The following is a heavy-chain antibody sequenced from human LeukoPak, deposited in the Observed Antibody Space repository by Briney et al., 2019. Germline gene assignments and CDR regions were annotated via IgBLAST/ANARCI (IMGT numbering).Heavy chain of an antibody. J-gene: IGHJ4*02. V-gene: IGHV4-38-2*02. CDR1: GYSISSGYY. CDR3: ARDLASCAGDCYSDGFDY. CDR2: IYHGVST. D-gene: IGHD2-21*02. Sequence: SETLSLTCTVSGYSISSGYYWGWIRPSPGKGLEWIGSIYHGVSTYYNPSLRSRVVLSVDTSKNHFSLKMSSVTAADTAVYYFARDLASCAGDCYSDGFDYWGQGALVTVSS.